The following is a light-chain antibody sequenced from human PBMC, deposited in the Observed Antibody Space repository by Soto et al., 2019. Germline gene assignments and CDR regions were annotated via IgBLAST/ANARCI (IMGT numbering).Light chain of an antibody. V-gene: IGLV1-40*01. Sequence: QAVVTQPPSVTGAPGQRVTISCTGNNSNIGAGSGVNWYQQFPDKAPKLLIYANTHRPSGVPDRFSGSTSATSASLAITGLQTQDEADYYCQSFDSRLTGLIFGGGTNLTVL. CDR3: QSFDSRLTGLI. J-gene: IGLJ2*01. CDR2: ANT. CDR1: NSNIGAGSG.